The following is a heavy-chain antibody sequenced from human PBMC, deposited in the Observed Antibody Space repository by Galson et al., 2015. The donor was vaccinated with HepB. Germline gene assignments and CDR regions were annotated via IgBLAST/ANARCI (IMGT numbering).Heavy chain of an antibody. D-gene: IGHD6-19*01. V-gene: IGHV3-11*06. CDR3: ARVGVGQWLVDY. J-gene: IGHJ4*02. CDR2: ISSSSSYT. Sequence: SLRLSCAASGFTFSDYYMSWIRQAPGKGLEWVSYISSSSSYTNYADSVKGRFTISRDNAKNSLYLQMNSLRAEDTAVYYCARVGVGQWLVDYWGQGALLTVSS. CDR1: GFTFSDYY.